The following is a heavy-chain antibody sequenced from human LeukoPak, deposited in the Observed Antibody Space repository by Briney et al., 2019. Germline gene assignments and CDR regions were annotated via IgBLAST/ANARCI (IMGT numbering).Heavy chain of an antibody. CDR1: GGSISSSSYY. J-gene: IGHJ6*02. CDR2: IYYSGST. CDR3: ARGRDHIVVVPAATAHYGMDV. Sequence: SETLSLTCTVSGGSISSSSYYWGWIRQPPGKGLEWIGSIYYSGSTYYNPSLKSRVTISVDTSKNQFSLKLSSVTAADTAVYYCARGRDHIVVVPAATAHYGMDVWGQGTTVTVSS. V-gene: IGHV4-39*07. D-gene: IGHD2-2*01.